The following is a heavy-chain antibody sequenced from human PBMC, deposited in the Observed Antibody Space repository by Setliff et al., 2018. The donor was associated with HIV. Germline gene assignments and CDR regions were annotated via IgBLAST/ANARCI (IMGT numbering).Heavy chain of an antibody. V-gene: IGHV3-21*04. J-gene: IGHJ4*02. CDR2: ISSSSSYI. Sequence: PGGSLRLSCAASGFTFSTYRMNWVRQAPGKGLEWVSSISSSSSYIYYADSLKGRFTISRDNAKNSLYLQMNSLRAEDTAVYYCASLFSKEVAGDDYWGQGTLVTVSS. D-gene: IGHD6-19*01. CDR3: ASLFSKEVAGDDY. CDR1: GFTFSTYR.